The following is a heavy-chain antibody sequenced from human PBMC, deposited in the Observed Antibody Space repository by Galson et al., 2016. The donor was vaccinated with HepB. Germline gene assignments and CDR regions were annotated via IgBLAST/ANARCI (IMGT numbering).Heavy chain of an antibody. Sequence: SVKVSCKASGYTFTNYYIHWVRQAPGHGLEWMGIINPSGGSTSYAQKFQGRVTMTRDTPTNTVYLALSSLRSEETAVYYCARDLNPLILDTFDSWGQGTMVIVSS. J-gene: IGHJ3*02. CDR3: ARDLNPLILDTFDS. D-gene: IGHD1-26*01. V-gene: IGHV1-46*01. CDR1: GYTFTNYY. CDR2: INPSGGST.